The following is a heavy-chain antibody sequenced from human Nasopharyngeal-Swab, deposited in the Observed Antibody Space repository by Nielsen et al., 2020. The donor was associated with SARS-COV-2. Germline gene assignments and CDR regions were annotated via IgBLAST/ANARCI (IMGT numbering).Heavy chain of an antibody. Sequence: GGSLRLSCAASGFPFNSYSMNWVRQAPGRGLEWVAYISSGGDIIYYADSVKGRFAISRDNAKNSLYLQMNSLRGEDTAVYYCARQDGGNAFPGVFDIWGQGTMVTVSS. CDR1: GFPFNSYS. V-gene: IGHV3-48*04. CDR2: ISSGGDII. J-gene: IGHJ3*02. D-gene: IGHD4-23*01. CDR3: ARQDGGNAFPGVFDI.